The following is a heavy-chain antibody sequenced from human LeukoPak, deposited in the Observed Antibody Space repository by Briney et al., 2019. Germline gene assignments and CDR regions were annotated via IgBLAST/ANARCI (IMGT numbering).Heavy chain of an antibody. J-gene: IGHJ4*02. D-gene: IGHD1-26*01. CDR2: IYHSGST. CDR3: ARGLRGSYLYPLVGY. Sequence: SETLSLTCTVSGYSISSGYYWGWIRQPPGKGLEWIGSIYHSGSTYYNPSLKSRVTISVDTSKNQFSLKLSSVTAADTAVYYCARGLRGSYLYPLVGYWGQGTLVTVSS. CDR1: GYSISSGYY. V-gene: IGHV4-38-2*02.